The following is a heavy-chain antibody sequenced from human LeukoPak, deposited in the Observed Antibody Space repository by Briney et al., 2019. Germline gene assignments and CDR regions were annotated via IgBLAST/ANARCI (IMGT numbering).Heavy chain of an antibody. J-gene: IGHJ4*02. V-gene: IGHV3-74*01. CDR1: GFTFSSYW. CDR3: ASRGPTSGLGY. Sequence: GGSLRLSCAASGFTFSSYWMHWVRQAPGKGLVWVSRINSDGSTTTYADSVKGRFTISRDNAKNTLYLQMNSLRAEDTAVYFCASRGPTSGLGYWGQGTLVTVSS. CDR2: INSDGSTT.